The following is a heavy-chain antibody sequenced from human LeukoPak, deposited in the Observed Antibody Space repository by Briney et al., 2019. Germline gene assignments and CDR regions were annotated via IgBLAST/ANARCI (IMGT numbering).Heavy chain of an antibody. CDR1: GGSISSYY. CDR3: CGGYSSSWQSPFDP. Sequence: PSETLSLTCTVSGGSISSYYWSWIRQPPGKGLEWIGYIYYSGSTNYNPSLKSRVTISVDTSKNQFSLKLSSVTAADTAVYYCCGGYSSSWQSPFDPWGQGTLVTVSS. CDR2: IYYSGST. J-gene: IGHJ5*02. V-gene: IGHV4-59*08. D-gene: IGHD6-13*01.